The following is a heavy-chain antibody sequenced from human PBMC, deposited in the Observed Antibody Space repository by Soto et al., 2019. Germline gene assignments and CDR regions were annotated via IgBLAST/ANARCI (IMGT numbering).Heavy chain of an antibody. CDR1: GFTFNSYS. CDR2: ISSHSSTL. CDR3: VRDGSGNLYLNWFDP. Sequence: GGSLRLSCAASGFTFNSYSMNWVRQAPGKGLEWISYISSHSSTLYYADSVKGRFTISRDNAGSSLYLHMNSLRDEDTAVYYCVRDGSGNLYLNWFDPWGQGTLVTVSS. V-gene: IGHV3-48*02. J-gene: IGHJ5*02. D-gene: IGHD6-19*01.